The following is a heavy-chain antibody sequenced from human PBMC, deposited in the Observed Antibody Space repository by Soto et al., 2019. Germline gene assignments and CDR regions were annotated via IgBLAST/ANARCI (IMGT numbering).Heavy chain of an antibody. CDR2: INPNSGGT. CDR3: ARSEGSGWSEPLDY. Sequence: ASVKVSCKASGYTFTGYYMQWVRQAPGQGLEWMGWINPNSGGTNYAQKFQGWVTMTRDTSISTAYMELSRLRSDDTAVYYCARSEGSGWSEPLDYWGQGTLVTVSS. V-gene: IGHV1-2*04. D-gene: IGHD6-19*01. J-gene: IGHJ4*02. CDR1: GYTFTGYY.